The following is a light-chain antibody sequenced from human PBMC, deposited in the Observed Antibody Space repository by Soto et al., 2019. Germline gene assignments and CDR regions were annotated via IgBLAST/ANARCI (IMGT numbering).Light chain of an antibody. J-gene: IGKJ4*01. V-gene: IGKV3D-15*01. CDR2: GAS. Sequence: EIVMTQSPATLSLSTGEGATLSCRASQSVDSNLAWYPQKPGQAPRLLFYGASTRPTGIPDRFSGSGSGTDFTLTSSNLRSGDFAVYFCQQYYSWPLTYGGGTKVEIK. CDR3: QQYYSWPLT. CDR1: QSVDSN.